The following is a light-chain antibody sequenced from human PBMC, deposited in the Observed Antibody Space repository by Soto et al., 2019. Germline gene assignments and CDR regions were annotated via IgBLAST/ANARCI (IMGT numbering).Light chain of an antibody. V-gene: IGKV1-9*01. CDR1: QGISSY. CDR2: AAS. J-gene: IGKJ5*01. CDR3: HHLHSSPIT. Sequence: DIQLTQSPSFLSASVGDRVTITCRASQGISSYLGWYQQKPGKAPKLLIYAASTLQTGVPSRFSGSGSGTEFTLTISSLQPEDFATQYCHHLHSSPITFGQGTRLEIK.